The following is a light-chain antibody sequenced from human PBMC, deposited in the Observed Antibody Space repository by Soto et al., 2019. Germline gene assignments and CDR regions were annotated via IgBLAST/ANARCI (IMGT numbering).Light chain of an antibody. V-gene: IGLV2-14*01. J-gene: IGLJ3*02. CDR2: EVS. CDR3: SSYTSSNTWV. CDR1: SSDVGDYNY. Sequence: QSALTQPASVSGSPEQSITISCTGTSSDVGDYNYVSWYQQHPGKAPKLMIYEVSNRPSGVSNRFSGSKSGNTASLTISGLQAEYEADYYCSSYTSSNTWVFGGGTKLTVL.